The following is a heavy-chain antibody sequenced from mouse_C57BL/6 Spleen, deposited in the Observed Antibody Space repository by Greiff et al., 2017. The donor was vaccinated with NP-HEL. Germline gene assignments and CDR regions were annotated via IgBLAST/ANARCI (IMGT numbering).Heavy chain of an antibody. CDR3: ARRYYGSSYGWYFDV. Sequence: VQLQQPGAELVKPGASVKLSCKASGYTFTSYWMQWVKQRPGQGLEWIGEIDPSDSYTNYNQKFKGKATLTVDTSSSTAYMQLSSLTSEDSAVYYCARRYYGSSYGWYFDVWGTGTTVTVSS. CDR1: GYTFTSYW. CDR2: IDPSDSYT. J-gene: IGHJ1*03. D-gene: IGHD1-1*01. V-gene: IGHV1-50*01.